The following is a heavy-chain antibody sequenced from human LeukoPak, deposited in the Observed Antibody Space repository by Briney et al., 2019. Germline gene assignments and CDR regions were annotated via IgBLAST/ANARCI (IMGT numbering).Heavy chain of an antibody. D-gene: IGHD6-19*01. CDR3: ASTHSSGDGTIDY. V-gene: IGHV4-34*01. CDR2: INHSGST. Sequence: PSETLSLTCAVYGGSFSGYYWSWIRQPPGKGLEWIGEINHSGSTNYNPSLKSRVTISVDTSKNQFSLKLSSVTAADTAAYYCASTHSSGDGTIDYWGQGTLVTVSS. J-gene: IGHJ4*02. CDR1: GGSFSGYY.